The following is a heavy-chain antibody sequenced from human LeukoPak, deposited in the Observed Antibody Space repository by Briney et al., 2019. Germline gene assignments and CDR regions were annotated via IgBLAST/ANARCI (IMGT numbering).Heavy chain of an antibody. CDR1: GFTFSSYE. Sequence: TGGSLRLSCAASGFTFSSYEMNWVRQAPGKGLEWVSYISSSGSTIYYADSVKGRFTISRDNAKNSLYLQMNSLRAEDTAVYYCAREASRLLINWGQGTLVTVSS. CDR3: AREASRLLIN. D-gene: IGHD5-12*01. V-gene: IGHV3-48*03. J-gene: IGHJ4*02. CDR2: ISSSGSTI.